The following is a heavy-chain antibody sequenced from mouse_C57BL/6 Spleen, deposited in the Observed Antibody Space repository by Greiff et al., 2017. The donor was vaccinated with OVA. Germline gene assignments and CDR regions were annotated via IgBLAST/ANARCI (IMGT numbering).Heavy chain of an antibody. CDR2: FSYSGST. J-gene: IGHJ4*01. CDR1: GYSITSDY. D-gene: IGHD1-1*01. CDR3: ARGEFGDYYNYAIDY. V-gene: IGHV3-8*01. Sequence: EVQLQESGPGLAKPSQTLSLTCSVTGYSITSDYWHWFRKFPGNKLEYMGYFSYSGSTYYTPSLKSRISITRNTSKNHYDLQLKSMTTKDTDSYYCARGEFGDYYNYAIDYWGQGTSVTVSS.